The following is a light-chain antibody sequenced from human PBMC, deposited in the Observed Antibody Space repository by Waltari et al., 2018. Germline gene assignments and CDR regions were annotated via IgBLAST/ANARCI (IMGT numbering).Light chain of an antibody. Sequence: QSALTQPPSASGSPGQSVTISCTGTSRDVGGYNYISWYQHHPGKAPKLMISEVNKRPSGVPDRFSGSKSGNTASLTVSGLQADDEADYYCTSYAGSHNWVFGGGTKLTVL. CDR2: EVN. V-gene: IGLV2-8*01. CDR1: SRDVGGYNY. CDR3: TSYAGSHNWV. J-gene: IGLJ2*01.